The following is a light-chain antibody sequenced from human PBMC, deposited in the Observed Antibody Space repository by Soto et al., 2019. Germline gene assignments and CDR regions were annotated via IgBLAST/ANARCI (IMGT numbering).Light chain of an antibody. J-gene: IGKJ2*01. CDR1: QTISSW. CDR3: QQYNMYPYT. V-gene: IGKV1-5*03. CDR2: KAS. Sequence: DIRMTQSPSTLSASVGDRVTITCRASQTISSWLAWYQQKPGKAPRLLVHKASSLEAGVPSRFSGSGFGTEFTLTISSLQPDDFATYYCQQYNMYPYTFGQGTKLEIK.